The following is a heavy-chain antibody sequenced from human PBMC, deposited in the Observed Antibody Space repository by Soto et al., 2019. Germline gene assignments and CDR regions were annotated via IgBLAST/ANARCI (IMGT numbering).Heavy chain of an antibody. CDR2: IIPAYQSP. Sequence: QVQLVQSGAEVTKPGSSVKVSCKASGTYFGSSAITWVRQAPGQGLEWLGSIIPAYQSPDYAQRFRDRLTITADEPTSTVYRELSNLVSAETVEYFCARVWNAYSNYAYVYHWGQGSQVSVSS. CDR1: GTYFGSSA. D-gene: IGHD2-2*01. J-gene: IGHJ4*02. V-gene: IGHV1-69*18. CDR3: ARVWNAYSNYAYVYH.